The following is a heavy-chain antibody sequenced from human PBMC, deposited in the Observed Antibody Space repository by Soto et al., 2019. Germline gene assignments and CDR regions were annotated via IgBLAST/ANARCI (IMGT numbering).Heavy chain of an antibody. V-gene: IGHV3-30*03. Sequence: QVPLVESGGGVVQPGRSLRLSCAASGFTLSNNGMHWVRQAPGKGLEWVAVISRDGNTKFYADSVKGRFAISKDNSENTLYLQMNSLRLEDTAVYFCARELASGNWGQGTLVTVSS. J-gene: IGHJ4*02. D-gene: IGHD3-10*01. CDR1: GFTLSNNG. CDR2: ISRDGNTK. CDR3: ARELASGN.